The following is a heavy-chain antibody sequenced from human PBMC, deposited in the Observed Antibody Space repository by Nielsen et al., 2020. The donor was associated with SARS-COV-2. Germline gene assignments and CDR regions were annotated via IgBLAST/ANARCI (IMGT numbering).Heavy chain of an antibody. J-gene: IGHJ6*02. V-gene: IGHV3-30*18. CDR2: ISYDGSNK. CDR3: AKGPYYYGSGSYYNAGHYYGMDV. Sequence: VRQAPGKGLEWVAVISYDGSNKYYADSVKGRFTISRDNSKNTLYLQMNSLRAEDTAVYYCAKGPYYYGSGSYYNAGHYYGMDVWGQGTTVTVSS. D-gene: IGHD3-10*01.